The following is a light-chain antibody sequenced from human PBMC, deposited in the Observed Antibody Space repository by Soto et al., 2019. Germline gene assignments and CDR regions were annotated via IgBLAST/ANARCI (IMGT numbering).Light chain of an antibody. CDR3: QQYINYPLT. CDR2: NAF. V-gene: IGKV1-5*01. J-gene: IGKJ4*01. Sequence: DIQMTQSPSTLSASVGDRVTITCRASQSISIWLAWYQHKPGKAPKLLIYNAFTSESGVPSRFSGSGSGTEFTLTISSLQPDDSATYYCQQYINYPLTFGGGTNVEI. CDR1: QSISIW.